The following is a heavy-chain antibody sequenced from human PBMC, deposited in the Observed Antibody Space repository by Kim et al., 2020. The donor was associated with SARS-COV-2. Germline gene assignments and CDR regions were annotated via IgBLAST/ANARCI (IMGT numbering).Heavy chain of an antibody. CDR2: IYYSGST. CDR1: GGSISSYY. CDR3: ARDLLSTVFGVAFHHWYF. J-gene: IGHJ2*01. Sequence: SETLSLTCTVSGGSISSYYWSWIRQPPGKGLEWIGYIYYSGSTNYNPSLKSRVTISVDTSKNQFSLKLSSVTAADTAVYYCARDLLSTVFGVAFHHWYF. D-gene: IGHD3-3*01. V-gene: IGHV4-59*12.